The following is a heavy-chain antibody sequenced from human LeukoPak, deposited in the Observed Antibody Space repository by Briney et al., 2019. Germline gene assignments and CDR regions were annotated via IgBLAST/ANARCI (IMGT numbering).Heavy chain of an antibody. J-gene: IGHJ4*02. CDR3: ARTSGFFDSGGSFHENPYFFDS. V-gene: IGHV4-34*01. D-gene: IGHD3-22*01. CDR1: GGXFSGYY. Sequence: SETLSLTCAVYGGXFSGYYWSWIRQPPGKGLEWIGEINHSGSTNYNPSLKSRVTISVDTSKNQFSLKLSSVTASDTAVYFCARTSGFFDSGGSFHENPYFFDSWSQGNLVTVSS. CDR2: INHSGST.